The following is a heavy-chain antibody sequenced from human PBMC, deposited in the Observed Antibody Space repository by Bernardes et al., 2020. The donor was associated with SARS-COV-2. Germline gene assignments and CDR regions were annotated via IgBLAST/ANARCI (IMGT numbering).Heavy chain of an antibody. J-gene: IGHJ5*02. CDR1: GESFSDYY. CDR2: IYHSGST. V-gene: IGHV4-34*01. CDR3: AREYSTSSRLNWFDP. D-gene: IGHD6-6*01. Sequence: SETLSLTCAVYGESFSDYYWTWIRKRPGKGLEWIGEIYHSGSTNYNPSLKSRVTISVDTSKNQFSLKLNSVTAADTAVYYCAREYSTSSRLNWFDPWGQGTLVTVSS.